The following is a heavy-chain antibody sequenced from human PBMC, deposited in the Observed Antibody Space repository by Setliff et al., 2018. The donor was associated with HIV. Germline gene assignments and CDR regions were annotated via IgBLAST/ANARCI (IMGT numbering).Heavy chain of an antibody. Sequence: SETLSLTCAVSGFTFRNYKFNWVRQSPGKGLEWIGEIYHSGSTHYNPSLQSRVTISVDKSKSQSSLKLNSVTAADTAVYYCGGNGYYSIDYWGQGTLVTVSS. CDR2: IYHSGST. CDR3: GGNGYYSIDY. V-gene: IGHV4-4*02. J-gene: IGHJ4*02. CDR1: GFTFRNYKF. D-gene: IGHD3-22*01.